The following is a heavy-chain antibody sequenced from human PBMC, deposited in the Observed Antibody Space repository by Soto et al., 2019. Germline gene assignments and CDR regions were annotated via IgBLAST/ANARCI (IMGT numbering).Heavy chain of an antibody. Sequence: SETLSLTCAVYGGSFSGYYWTWIRQPPGKGLEWIGEINHSGTINFNPSLKSRLTISLDTSKKHFSLKLSSVTAADTAVYYCARVEMATTIDYWGQGTLVTVSS. CDR3: ARVEMATTIDY. CDR2: INHSGTI. V-gene: IGHV4-34*01. J-gene: IGHJ4*02. CDR1: GGSFSGYY. D-gene: IGHD5-12*01.